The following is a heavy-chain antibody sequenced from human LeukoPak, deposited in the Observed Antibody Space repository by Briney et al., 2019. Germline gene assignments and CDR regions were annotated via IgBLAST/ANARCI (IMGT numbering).Heavy chain of an antibody. CDR1: GLTFSSHW. D-gene: IGHD2-15*01. CDR2: ISDDSSFT. J-gene: IGHJ4*02. Sequence: PGGSLRLSCAASGLTFSSHWMHWVRQAPGKGLECISTISDDSSFTYYADSVKGRSAISRDDSKNTLYLQMNNLKVEDTAVYYCAKGRCSGVGCDSFHSWGQGALVTVSS. CDR3: AKGRCSGVGCDSFHS. V-gene: IGHV3-23*01.